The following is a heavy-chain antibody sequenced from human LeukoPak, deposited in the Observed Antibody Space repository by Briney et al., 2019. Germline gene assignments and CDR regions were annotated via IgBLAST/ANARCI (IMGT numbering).Heavy chain of an antibody. CDR2: ISSSSSYV. Sequence: GGSLRLSCAASGFTFRSYSMNWVRQAPGKGLEWVSSISSSSSYVYYADSVKGRFTISRDNAKNSLYLQMNSLRAEDTALYYCARDRRPGGYDSYYFDYWGQGTLVTVSS. D-gene: IGHD5-12*01. CDR1: GFTFRSYS. J-gene: IGHJ4*02. CDR3: ARDRRPGGYDSYYFDY. V-gene: IGHV3-21*01.